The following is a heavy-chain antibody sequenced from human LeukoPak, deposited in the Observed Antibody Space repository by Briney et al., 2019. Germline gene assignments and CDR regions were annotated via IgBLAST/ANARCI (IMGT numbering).Heavy chain of an antibody. Sequence: ASVKVSCKVSGYTLTELSMHWVRQAPGKGLEWMGGFDPEDGETIYAQKFQGRVTMTEDTSTDTAYMELSSLRPEDTAVYYCATSIAVAGFSFDYWGQGILVTVSS. D-gene: IGHD6-19*01. CDR3: ATSIAVAGFSFDY. CDR2: FDPEDGET. V-gene: IGHV1-24*01. CDR1: GYTLTELS. J-gene: IGHJ4*02.